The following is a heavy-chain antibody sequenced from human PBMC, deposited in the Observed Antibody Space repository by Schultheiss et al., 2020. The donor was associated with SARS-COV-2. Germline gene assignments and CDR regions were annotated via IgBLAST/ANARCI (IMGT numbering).Heavy chain of an antibody. CDR1: GFNFNNYY. CDR3: VNKDYYYGMDV. V-gene: IGHV3-11*06. J-gene: IGHJ6*02. Sequence: GGSLRLSCAASGFNFNNYYMTWIRQAPGKGLEWVSYISSVSKYTNYADSVKGRFTISRDNAKNSLYLRMSSLRAEDTAVYYCVNKDYYYGMDVWGQGTTVTVSS. CDR2: ISSVSKYT.